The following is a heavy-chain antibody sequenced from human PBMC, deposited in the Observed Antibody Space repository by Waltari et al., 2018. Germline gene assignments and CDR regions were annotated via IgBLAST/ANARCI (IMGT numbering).Heavy chain of an antibody. Sequence: VQLQESGPGLVRASETLSLTCTVSGVAVKTNYWSWIRQSPGTGLGWVAVIYRNGDTHFADSVKGRFTLSKDNANNTVHLHMTSLRVDDTAVYYCAKGGWPAVSTGCFGPWGLGTLVTVSS. J-gene: IGHJ5*02. CDR1: GVAVKTNY. CDR2: IYRNGDT. D-gene: IGHD6-19*01. CDR3: AKGGWPAVSTGCFGP. V-gene: IGHV3-53*01.